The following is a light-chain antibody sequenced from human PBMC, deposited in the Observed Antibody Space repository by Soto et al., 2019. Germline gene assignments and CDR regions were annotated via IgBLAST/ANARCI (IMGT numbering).Light chain of an antibody. CDR3: CSYAGSLVV. Sequence: QSALTQPASVSGSPGQSITISCTGTSSDVGSYNLVSWYQQHPGKAPKLMIYEGSKRPSGVSNRVSGSKSGNTASLTISVLQAEDEADYYCCSYAGSLVVFGGGTKLPVL. CDR1: SSDVGSYNL. J-gene: IGLJ2*01. CDR2: EGS. V-gene: IGLV2-23*01.